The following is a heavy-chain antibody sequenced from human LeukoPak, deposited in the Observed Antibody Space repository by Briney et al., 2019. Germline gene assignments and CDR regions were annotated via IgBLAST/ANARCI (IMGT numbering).Heavy chain of an antibody. CDR3: VNYGMDV. CDR2: ISSDGGST. CDR1: GFTFSMYA. J-gene: IGHJ6*02. Sequence: SGGSLRLSCAASGFTFSMYAMHWVRQAPGKGLEYVSAISSDGGSTYYANSVKDRFTISRDNSKNTLYLQMGSLRAEDMAVYYCVNYGMDVWGQGTTVTVSS. V-gene: IGHV3-64*01.